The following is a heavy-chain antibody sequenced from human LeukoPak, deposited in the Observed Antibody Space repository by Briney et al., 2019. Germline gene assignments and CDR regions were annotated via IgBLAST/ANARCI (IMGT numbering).Heavy chain of an antibody. CDR3: ARDFRPYCGGDCYYDY. CDR2: ISAYNGNT. V-gene: IGHV1-18*01. D-gene: IGHD2-21*02. CDR1: GYTFTSYG. Sequence: GASVKVSCKASGYTFTSYGISWVRQAPGQGLEWRGWISAYNGNTNHAQKLQGRVTMTTDTSTSTAYMELRSLRSDDTAVYYCARDFRPYCGGDCYYDYWGQGTLVTVSS. J-gene: IGHJ4*02.